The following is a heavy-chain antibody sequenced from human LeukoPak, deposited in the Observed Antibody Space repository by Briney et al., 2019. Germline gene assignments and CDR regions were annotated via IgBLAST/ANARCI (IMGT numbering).Heavy chain of an antibody. CDR1: GYSISSGYY. J-gene: IGHJ4*02. V-gene: IGHV4-38-2*01. D-gene: IGHD5-18*01. Sequence: SETLSLTCAVSGYSISSGYYWGWIRQPPGKGLEWIGSIYHSGSTYYNPSLKSRVTISVDTSKNQFSLKLSSVTAADTAVYYCARSGYTISAYHSDFWGQGAPVTVSS. CDR3: ARSGYTISAYHSDF. CDR2: IYHSGST.